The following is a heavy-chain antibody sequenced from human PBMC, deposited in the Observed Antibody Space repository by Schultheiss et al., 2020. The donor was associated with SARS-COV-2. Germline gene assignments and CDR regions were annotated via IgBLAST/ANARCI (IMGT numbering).Heavy chain of an antibody. D-gene: IGHD6-13*01. Sequence: GGSLRLSCAASGFTFSNAWMSWVRQAPGKGLEWVGRIKSKTDGGTTDYAAPVKGRFTISRDDSKNTLYLQMNSLKTEDTAVYYCTTEEGYTTTWYAHYFGYWGQGTLVTVSS. CDR3: TTEEGYTTTWYAHYFGY. V-gene: IGHV3-15*01. CDR2: IKSKTDGGTT. J-gene: IGHJ4*02. CDR1: GFTFSNAW.